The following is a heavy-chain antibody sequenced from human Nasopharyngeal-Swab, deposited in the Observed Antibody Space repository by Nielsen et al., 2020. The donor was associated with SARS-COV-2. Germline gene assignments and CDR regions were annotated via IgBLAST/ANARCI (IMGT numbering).Heavy chain of an antibody. D-gene: IGHD6-19*01. CDR1: GYTFTSYG. J-gene: IGHJ3*02. CDR2: ISAYTGNT. V-gene: IGHV1-18*04. Sequence: ASVKVSCKASGYTFTSYGISWVRQAPGQGLEWMGWISAYTGNTNYAQKLQGRVTMTTDTSTSTGYMELRSLRSDDTAVYYCARDGIGSGWYRNDAFDIWGQGTMVTVSS. CDR3: ARDGIGSGWYRNDAFDI.